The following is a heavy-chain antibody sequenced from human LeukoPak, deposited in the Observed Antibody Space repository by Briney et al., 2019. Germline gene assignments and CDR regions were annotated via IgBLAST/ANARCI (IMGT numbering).Heavy chain of an antibody. J-gene: IGHJ4*02. D-gene: IGHD4-17*01. CDR1: GGSISSGDYY. V-gene: IGHV4-30-4*01. CDR2: IYYSGST. Sequence: PSETLSLTCAVSGGSISSGDYYWSWIRQPPGKGLEWIGYIYYSGSTYYNPSLKSRVTISVDTSKNQFSLKLSSVTAADTAVYYCAAATVTKRFFDYWGQGTLVTVSS. CDR3: AAATVTKRFFDY.